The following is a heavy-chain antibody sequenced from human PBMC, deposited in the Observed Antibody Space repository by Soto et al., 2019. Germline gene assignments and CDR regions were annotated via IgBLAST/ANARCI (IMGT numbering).Heavy chain of an antibody. D-gene: IGHD3-9*01. J-gene: IGHJ6*02. CDR3: ARVGYFDWLSPYYYGMDV. CDR1: GGSISSYY. CDR2: IYYSGST. Sequence: SETLSLTCTVSGGSISSYYWSWIRQPPGKGLEWIGYIYYSGSTNYNPSLKSRVTISVDTSKNQFSLKLSSVTAADTAVYYCARVGYFDWLSPYYYGMDVWGQGTTVTVSS. V-gene: IGHV4-59*01.